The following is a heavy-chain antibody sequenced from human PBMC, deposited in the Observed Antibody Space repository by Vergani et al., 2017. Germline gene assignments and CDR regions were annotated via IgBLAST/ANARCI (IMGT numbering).Heavy chain of an antibody. V-gene: IGHV1-69*02. D-gene: IGHD2-2*01. CDR3: VSFCSSTSCFYFDY. CDR2: IIPILGIA. Sequence: QVQLVQSGAEVKKPGSSVKVSCKASGGTFSSYTISWVRQAPGQGLEWMGRIIPILGIANYAQKFQGRVTITADKSTSTAYMELSSLRSEDTAVYYCVSFCSSTSCFYFDYWGQGTLVTVSS. J-gene: IGHJ4*02. CDR1: GGTFSSYT.